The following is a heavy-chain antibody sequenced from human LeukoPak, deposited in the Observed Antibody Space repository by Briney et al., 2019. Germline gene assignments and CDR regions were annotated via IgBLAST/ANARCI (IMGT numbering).Heavy chain of an antibody. CDR3: ARGTDYYGMDV. V-gene: IGHV1-69*13. Sequence: SVEVSCKASGYTFTSYAISWVRQAPGQGLEWMGGIIPIFGTANYAQKFQGRVTITADESTSTAYMELSSLRSEDTAVYYCARGTDYYGMDVWGQGTTVTVSS. CDR1: GYTFTSYA. J-gene: IGHJ6*02. CDR2: IIPIFGTA.